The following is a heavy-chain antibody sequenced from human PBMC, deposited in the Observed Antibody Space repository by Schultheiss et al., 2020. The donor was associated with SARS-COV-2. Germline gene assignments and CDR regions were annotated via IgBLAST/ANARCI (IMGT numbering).Heavy chain of an antibody. Sequence: SETLSLTCTVSGGSVSSGSYYWSWIRQPPGKGLEWIGEINHSGSTNYNPSLKSRVTISVDTSKNQFSLKLSSVTAADTAVYYCATLAVGYYGMDVWGQGTTVTVSS. CDR1: GGSVSSGSYY. V-gene: IGHV4-39*07. D-gene: IGHD3-10*01. CDR3: ATLAVGYYGMDV. CDR2: INHSGST. J-gene: IGHJ6*02.